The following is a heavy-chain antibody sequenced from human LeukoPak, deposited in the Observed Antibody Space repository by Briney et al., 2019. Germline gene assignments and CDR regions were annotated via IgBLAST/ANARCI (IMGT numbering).Heavy chain of an antibody. V-gene: IGHV4-61*05. CDR2: IYYSGST. J-gene: IGHJ4*02. CDR1: GGSISSSSYY. D-gene: IGHD5-18*01. Sequence: NPSETLSLTCTVSGGSISSSSYYWGWIRQPAGKGLEWIGYIYYSGSTNYNPSLKSRVTISVDTSKNQFALKLSSVTAAGAAVYYCARHKRVDTAIAQPKYFHYGGQGPVVTVSS. CDR3: ARHKRVDTAIAQPKYFHY.